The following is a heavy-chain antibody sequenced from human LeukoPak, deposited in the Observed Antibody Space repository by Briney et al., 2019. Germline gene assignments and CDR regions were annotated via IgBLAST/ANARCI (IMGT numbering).Heavy chain of an antibody. CDR3: AKDESTVTTIDY. V-gene: IGHV3-30*18. Sequence: AGGSLRLSCAASGFTFSSYGMDWVRQAPGKGLEWVAVISYDGSTKYYADSVKGRFTISRDNSKNTLYLQMSSLRPEDTAVYFCAKDESTVTTIDYWGQGTLVTVSS. CDR1: GFTFSSYG. CDR2: ISYDGSTK. D-gene: IGHD4-17*01. J-gene: IGHJ4*02.